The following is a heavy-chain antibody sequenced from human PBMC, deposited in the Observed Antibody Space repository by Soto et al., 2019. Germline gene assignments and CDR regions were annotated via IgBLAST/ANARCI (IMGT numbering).Heavy chain of an antibody. V-gene: IGHV3-11*06. D-gene: IGHD2-8*01. Sequence: QVHLVESGGGLVKPGGSLRLSCVASGSTFSDYYMTWIRQAPGKGLEWVSYISRSSTYKNYADSVKGRFTISRDDAKSTLFLQTGSLRVDDTAVYYCARLKASTRGVIDSWGQGILVTVSS. CDR2: ISRSSTYK. J-gene: IGHJ4*02. CDR3: ARLKASTRGVIDS. CDR1: GSTFSDYY.